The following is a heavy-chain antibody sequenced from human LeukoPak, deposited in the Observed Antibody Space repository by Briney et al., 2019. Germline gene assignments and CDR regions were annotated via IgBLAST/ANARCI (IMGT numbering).Heavy chain of an antibody. CDR3: ARDRQAWYTHFDY. J-gene: IGHJ4*02. D-gene: IGHD1-14*01. CDR1: GFTFSSYA. V-gene: IGHV3-30-3*01. CDR2: ISYDGSNK. Sequence: PGGSLRLSCAASGFTFSSYAMHWVRQAPCKGLEGVAVISYDGSNKYYADSVKGRFTISRDNSKNTLYLQMNSLRAEDTAVYYCARDRQAWYTHFDYWGQGTLVTVSS.